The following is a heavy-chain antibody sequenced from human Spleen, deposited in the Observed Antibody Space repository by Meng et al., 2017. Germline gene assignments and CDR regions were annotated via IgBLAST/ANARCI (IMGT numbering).Heavy chain of an antibody. J-gene: IGHJ5*02. V-gene: IGHV1-2*02. D-gene: IGHD3-10*01. Sequence: QVQLVQSGAEVKKPGASMKVSCKASGYTFTAYYMHWVRQAPGQGLQWMGWINPNSGGTNYAQRFQDRVTMTRDTSISTAYMELSRLRSDDTAMYYCTRDRWFGNNWFDPWGQGTLVTVSS. CDR1: GYTFTAYY. CDR2: INPNSGGT. CDR3: TRDRWFGNNWFDP.